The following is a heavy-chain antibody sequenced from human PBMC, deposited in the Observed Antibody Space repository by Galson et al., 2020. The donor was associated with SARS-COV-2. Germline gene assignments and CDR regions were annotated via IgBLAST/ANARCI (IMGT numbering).Heavy chain of an antibody. V-gene: IGHV1-46*01. CDR2: INPSGGST. CDR3: ARGMGEDTIFGVETTILNWFDP. Sequence: ASVKVSCKASGYTFTSYYMHWVRQAPGQGLEWMGIINPSGGSTSYAQKFQGRVTMTRDTSTSTVYMELSSLRSEDTAVYYCARGMGEDTIFGVETTILNWFDPWGQGTLVTVSS. J-gene: IGHJ5*02. CDR1: GYTFTSYY. D-gene: IGHD3-3*01.